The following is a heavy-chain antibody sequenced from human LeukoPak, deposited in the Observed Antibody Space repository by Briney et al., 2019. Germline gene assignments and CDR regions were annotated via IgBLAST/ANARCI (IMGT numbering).Heavy chain of an antibody. D-gene: IGHD3-9*01. CDR2: IWNDGIKK. Sequence: GGSLRLSCAASEFIFSRYGMHWVRQAPGKGLDWVAVIWNDGIKKYYADSVKGRFTISRDNSKNTLYLQMNSLRAEDTAVYYCARDSLSERYYDILIYYYGMDVWGQGTTVTVSS. CDR3: ARDSLSERYYDILIYYYGMDV. J-gene: IGHJ6*02. CDR1: EFIFSRYG. V-gene: IGHV3-33*01.